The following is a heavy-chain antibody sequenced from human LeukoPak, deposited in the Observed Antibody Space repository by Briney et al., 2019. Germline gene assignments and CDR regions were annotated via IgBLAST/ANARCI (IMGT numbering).Heavy chain of an antibody. J-gene: IGHJ5*02. CDR1: GYTFTSYA. Sequence: GASVKVSCKASGYTFTSYAMNWVRQAPGQGLEWMGWINANTGNPAYAQGFTGRFVFSLDTSVSTAYLQISSLKAEDTAVYYCARIAVAGNFLGRAIWFDPWGQGTLVTVSS. CDR2: INANTGNP. D-gene: IGHD6-19*01. V-gene: IGHV7-4-1*02. CDR3: ARIAVAGNFLGRAIWFDP.